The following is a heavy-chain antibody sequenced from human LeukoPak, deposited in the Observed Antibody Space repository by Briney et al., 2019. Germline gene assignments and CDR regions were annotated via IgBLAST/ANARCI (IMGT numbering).Heavy chain of an antibody. CDR3: AREAVGVPAAPIVDP. Sequence: GASVKVSCKASGYTFTSYGISWVRQAPGQGLEWMGWISAYNGNTNYAQKLQGRVTMTTDTSTSTAYMELRSLRSDDTAVYYCAREAVGVPAAPIVDPWGQGTLVTVSS. J-gene: IGHJ5*02. CDR2: ISAYNGNT. D-gene: IGHD2-2*01. CDR1: GYTFTSYG. V-gene: IGHV1-18*01.